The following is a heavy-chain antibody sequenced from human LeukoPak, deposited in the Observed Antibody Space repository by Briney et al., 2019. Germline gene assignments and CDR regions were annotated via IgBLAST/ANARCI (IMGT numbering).Heavy chain of an antibody. Sequence: ASVKVSCKASGYTFSSYGIAWVRQAPGQGLEWMGWISGYNGNTNYAQKLQGRVSMTTDTSTTTAYTELRSLTSDDTALYYRARSRLGTITAGPFDYWGQGTLVTVSS. CDR2: ISGYNGNT. D-gene: IGHD5-12*01. CDR1: GYTFSSYG. V-gene: IGHV1-18*01. CDR3: ARSRLGTITAGPFDY. J-gene: IGHJ4*02.